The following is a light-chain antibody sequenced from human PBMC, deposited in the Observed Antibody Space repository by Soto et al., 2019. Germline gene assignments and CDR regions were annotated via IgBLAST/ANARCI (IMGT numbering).Light chain of an antibody. V-gene: IGLV2-14*01. CDR3: SSYTSGSTRV. J-gene: IGLJ1*01. Sequence: QSALTQPASVSGSPGQSIAISCTGTSSDVGAYNYVSWYQQHPGKAPKLMIYDVTNRPSGVSDRFSGSKSGSTASLTISGLQAEDEADYYCSSYTSGSTRVFGTGTKVTVL. CDR1: SSDVGAYNY. CDR2: DVT.